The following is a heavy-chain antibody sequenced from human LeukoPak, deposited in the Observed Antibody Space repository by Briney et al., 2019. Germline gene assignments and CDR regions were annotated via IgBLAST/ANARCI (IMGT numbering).Heavy chain of an antibody. D-gene: IGHD3-22*01. CDR2: INHSGST. CDR3: ARVLGSIVVSNAFDI. Sequence: SETLSLTCAVYGGSFSGYYWSWIRQPPGKGLEWIGEINHSGSTNYNPSLKSRVTISVDTSKNQFSLKLSSVTAADTAVYYCARVLGSIVVSNAFDIWGQGTMVTVSS. CDR1: GGSFSGYY. J-gene: IGHJ3*02. V-gene: IGHV4-34*01.